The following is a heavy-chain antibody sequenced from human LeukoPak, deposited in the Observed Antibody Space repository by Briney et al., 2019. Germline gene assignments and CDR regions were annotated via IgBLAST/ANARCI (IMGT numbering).Heavy chain of an antibody. Sequence: GGSLRLSCAASGFTFDDYGMSWVRQAPGKGLEWVSSINWNGGSTGYADSVKGRFTISRDNAKNSLYLQMNSLRAEDTAVYYCATALYGSGSYYKAYMDVWGKGTTVTISS. V-gene: IGHV3-20*04. J-gene: IGHJ6*03. CDR3: ATALYGSGSYYKAYMDV. D-gene: IGHD3-10*01. CDR1: GFTFDDYG. CDR2: INWNGGST.